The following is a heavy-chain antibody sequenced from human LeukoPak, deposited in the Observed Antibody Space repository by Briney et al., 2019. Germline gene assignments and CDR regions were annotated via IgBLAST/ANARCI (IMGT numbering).Heavy chain of an antibody. D-gene: IGHD6-6*01. J-gene: IGHJ4*02. CDR2: ISAYNGNT. Sequence: ASVKASCNACGYTFPSYGISWVRQAPGQGLEGMGWISAYNGNTNYAQKLQGRVTMTTDTSTSTAYLEPRSLRSDDPAVYYCARGRAARPGNYFDYWGQGTLVTVSS. V-gene: IGHV1-18*01. CDR1: GYTFPSYG. CDR3: ARGRAARPGNYFDY.